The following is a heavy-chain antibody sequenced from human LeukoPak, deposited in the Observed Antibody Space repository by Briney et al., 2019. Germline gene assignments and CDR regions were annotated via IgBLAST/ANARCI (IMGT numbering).Heavy chain of an antibody. V-gene: IGHV3-74*01. CDR2: INEDGRGT. Sequence: GGSLRLSCAASGFTFSSYAMSWVRQAPGRGLVWVSRINEDGRGTSYADSVKGRFTISKDDAKNTVYLQMNSLRAEDTAVYYCATVFEHWGQGTLVTVSS. CDR3: ATVFEH. J-gene: IGHJ4*02. CDR1: GFTFSSYA.